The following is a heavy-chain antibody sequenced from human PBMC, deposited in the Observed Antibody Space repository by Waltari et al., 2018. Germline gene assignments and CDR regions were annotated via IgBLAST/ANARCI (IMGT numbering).Heavy chain of an antibody. V-gene: IGHV4-34*01. J-gene: IGHJ5*02. Sequence: SWIRQPPGKGLEWIGEINHSGSTNYNPSLKSRVTISVDTSKNQFSLKLSSVTAADTAVYYCARRLVFSNWFDPWGQGTLVTVSS. CDR2: INHSGST. CDR3: ARRLVFSNWFDP. D-gene: IGHD3-9*01.